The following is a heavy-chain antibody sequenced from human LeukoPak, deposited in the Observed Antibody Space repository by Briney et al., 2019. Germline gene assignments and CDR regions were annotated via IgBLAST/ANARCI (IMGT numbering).Heavy chain of an antibody. J-gene: IGHJ4*02. CDR1: GFTFSDYT. CDR3: AKPTEGSGSFLINY. D-gene: IGHD1-26*01. Sequence: GGSLRLSCAASGFTFSDYTMNWVRQAPGKGLEWVSSISSGGTYKYYADSVKGRFTISRDNAQNSLYLQMNSLRAEDTAVYYCAKPTEGSGSFLINYWGQGTLVTVSS. CDR2: ISSGGTYK. V-gene: IGHV3-21*01.